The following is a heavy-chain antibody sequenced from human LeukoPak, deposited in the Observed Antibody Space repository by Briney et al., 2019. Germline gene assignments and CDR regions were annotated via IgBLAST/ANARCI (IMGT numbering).Heavy chain of an antibody. D-gene: IGHD3-10*01. J-gene: IGHJ4*02. V-gene: IGHV1-2*02. Sequence: ASVKVSCKASGYTFTGYYMHWVRQAPGQGLEWMGWINPNSGGTNYAQKFQGRVTMTRDTSISTAYMELSRLRSDDTAVYYCARLRSGSPHFDYWGQGTLVTVSS. CDR2: INPNSGGT. CDR3: ARLRSGSPHFDY. CDR1: GYTFTGYY.